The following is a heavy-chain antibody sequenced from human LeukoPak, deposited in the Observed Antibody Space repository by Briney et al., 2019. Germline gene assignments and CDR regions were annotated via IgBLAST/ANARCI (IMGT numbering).Heavy chain of an antibody. CDR1: GGSFSGYY. V-gene: IGHV4-34*01. J-gene: IGHJ5*02. D-gene: IGHD6-13*01. Sequence: SETLSLTCAVYGGSFSGYYWSWICQPPGKGLEWIGEINHSGSTNYNPSLKSRVTISVDTSKNQFSLKLSSVTAADTAVYYCARDVPGIAAAGTFWFDPWGQGTLVTVSS. CDR3: ARDVPGIAAAGTFWFDP. CDR2: INHSGST.